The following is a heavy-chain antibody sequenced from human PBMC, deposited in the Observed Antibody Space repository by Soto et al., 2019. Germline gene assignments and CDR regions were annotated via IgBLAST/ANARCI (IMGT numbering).Heavy chain of an antibody. J-gene: IGHJ6*02. CDR2: ISGSGGST. D-gene: IGHD3-10*01. CDR1: GFTFSSYS. V-gene: IGHV3-23*01. Sequence: GGSLILSCAASGFTFSSYSMSWVRQAPGKGLEWVSAISGSGGSTYYADSVKGRFTISRDNSKNTLYLQMNSLRAEDTAVYYCAKDQKGVTMVRGINYYYGMDVWGQGTTVTVSS. CDR3: AKDQKGVTMVRGINYYYGMDV.